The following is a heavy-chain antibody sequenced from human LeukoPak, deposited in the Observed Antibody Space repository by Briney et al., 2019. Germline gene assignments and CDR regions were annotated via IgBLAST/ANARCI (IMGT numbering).Heavy chain of an antibody. V-gene: IGHV4-30-2*01. Sequence: PSETLSLTCAVSGGSISSGGYSWSWIRQPPGKGLEWIGYIYHSGSTYYNPSLKSRVTISVDRSKNQFSLKLSSVTAADTAVYYCAADYCSGGSCYYNYWGQGTLVTVSS. CDR3: AADYCSGGSCYYNY. CDR1: GGSISSGGYS. CDR2: IYHSGST. J-gene: IGHJ4*02. D-gene: IGHD2-15*01.